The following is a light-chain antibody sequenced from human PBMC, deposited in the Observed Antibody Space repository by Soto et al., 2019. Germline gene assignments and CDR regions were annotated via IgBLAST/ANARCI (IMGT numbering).Light chain of an antibody. Sequence: DIQITQPHPSLSSSVGDTVTIPCRASEYISTYFNWYQSKPGNAPHLLIYSATTLRTGVPPRFSAGGSGRDFTLTISDLQPDDFASYFCQSTYFRPWAFGQGTKVDI. CDR1: EYISTY. J-gene: IGKJ1*01. CDR3: QSTYFRPWA. CDR2: SAT. V-gene: IGKV1-39*01.